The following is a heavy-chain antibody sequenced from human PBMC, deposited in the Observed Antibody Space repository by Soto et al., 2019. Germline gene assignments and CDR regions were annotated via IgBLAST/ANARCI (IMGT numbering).Heavy chain of an antibody. CDR2: IRSKAYGGTT. V-gene: IGHV3-49*03. Sequence: GGSLRLSCSSSGFTFGDYAMSWFRQAPGKGLEWVGFIRSKAYGGTTEFAASVKGRFTISRDDSKSIAYLQMNSLKTEDTAVYYCTRARGYSYGYPDYWGQGTLVTVSS. D-gene: IGHD5-18*01. CDR1: GFTFGDYA. CDR3: TRARGYSYGYPDY. J-gene: IGHJ4*02.